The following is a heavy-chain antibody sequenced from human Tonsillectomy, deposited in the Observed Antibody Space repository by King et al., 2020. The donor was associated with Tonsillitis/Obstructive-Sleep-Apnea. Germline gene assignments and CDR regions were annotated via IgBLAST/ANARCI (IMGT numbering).Heavy chain of an antibody. Sequence: VQLVESGGGVVQPGRSLRLSCAASGFTFSGHGMHWVRQAPGKGLEWVALIWYDGSNKYYADSVKGRFTVSRDNSKNTLYLQMHSLRAEDTAVYYCARYSGGNSNGCLDNWGQGTLVTVSS. CDR1: GFTFSGHG. D-gene: IGHD5-18*01. J-gene: IGHJ4*02. V-gene: IGHV3-33*01. CDR2: IWYDGSNK. CDR3: ARYSGGNSNGCLDN.